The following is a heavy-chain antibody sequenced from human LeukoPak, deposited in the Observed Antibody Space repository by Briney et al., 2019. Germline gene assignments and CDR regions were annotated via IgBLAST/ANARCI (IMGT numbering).Heavy chain of an antibody. D-gene: IGHD6-13*01. CDR3: VRWDHSNNWHYEY. V-gene: IGHV3-7*01. CDR2: INQDGSGV. J-gene: IGHJ4*02. CDR1: GFTFSGYW. Sequence: GGSLRLSCAVSGFTFSGYWMSWVRQAPGKGLEWMANINQDGSGVYFVDSVKGRFTISRDDAKNALYLEMTSLRADDTGVYYCVRWDHSNNWHYEYWGQGTLVTVSS.